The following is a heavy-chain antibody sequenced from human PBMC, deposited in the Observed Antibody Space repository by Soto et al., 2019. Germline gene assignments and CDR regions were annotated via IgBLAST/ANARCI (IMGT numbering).Heavy chain of an antibody. CDR3: ARSLLDEYSSSWRSAYYGMDV. V-gene: IGHV1-2*02. Sequence: QVQLVQSGAEVKKPGASVKVSCKASGFTFSAYYTYWVRQAPGQGLEWIGWINPNSGGTNNAQKFQGRVTMTRDTSTSTVYMELSALIPDDTAVYYCARSLLDEYSSSWRSAYYGMDVWGQGTTVTVSS. CDR1: GFTFSAYY. J-gene: IGHJ6*02. D-gene: IGHD6-13*01. CDR2: INPNSGGT.